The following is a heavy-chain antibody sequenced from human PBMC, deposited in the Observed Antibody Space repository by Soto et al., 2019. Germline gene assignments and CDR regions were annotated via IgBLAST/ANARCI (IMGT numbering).Heavy chain of an antibody. CDR1: GGSISSSSYY. V-gene: IGHV4-39*01. Sequence: PSETLSLTCTVSGGSISSSSYYWGWIRQPPGKGLEWIGSIYYSGSTYYNPSLKSRVTMSVDTSKNQFSLKLSSVTAADTAVYSCARHWNYYDSAFPNWFDPWGQGALVTVPQ. D-gene: IGHD3-22*01. CDR2: IYYSGST. J-gene: IGHJ5*02. CDR3: ARHWNYYDSAFPNWFDP.